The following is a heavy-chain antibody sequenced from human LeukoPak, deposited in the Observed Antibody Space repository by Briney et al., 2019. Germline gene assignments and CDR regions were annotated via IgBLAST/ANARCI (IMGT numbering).Heavy chain of an antibody. V-gene: IGHV1-69*04. D-gene: IGHD2-8*01. J-gene: IGHJ4*02. CDR3: ARGSPNPDNGNLDY. Sequence: ASVKVSCKASGGTFSSYAISWVRQAPGQGLEWMGRIIPILGIANYAQKFQGRVTITADKSTSTAYMELSSLRSEDTAVYYCARGSPNPDNGNLDYWGQGTLVTVSS. CDR1: GGTFSSYA. CDR2: IIPILGIA.